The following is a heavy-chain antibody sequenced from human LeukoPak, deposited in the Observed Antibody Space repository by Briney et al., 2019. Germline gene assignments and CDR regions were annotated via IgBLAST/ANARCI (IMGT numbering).Heavy chain of an antibody. Sequence: PSETLSLTCAVYGGSFSGYYWSWIRQPPGKGLEWIGEINHSGSTNYNPSLKSRVTISVDTSKNQCSLKLSSVTAADTAVYYCAGRGYSYGSNFDYWGQGTLVTVSS. CDR1: GGSFSGYY. CDR2: INHSGST. V-gene: IGHV4-34*01. CDR3: AGRGYSYGSNFDY. J-gene: IGHJ4*02. D-gene: IGHD5-18*01.